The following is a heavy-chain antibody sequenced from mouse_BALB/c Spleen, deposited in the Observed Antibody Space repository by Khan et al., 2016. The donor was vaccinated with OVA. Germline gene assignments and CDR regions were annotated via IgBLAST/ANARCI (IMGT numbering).Heavy chain of an antibody. CDR2: IWAGGST. Sequence: QVQLQQSGPGLVAPSQSLSITCTVSGFSLTNYGVHWVRQPPREGLEWLGVIWAGGSTNYNSALMSRLSISKDNSKSQVFLKMNSLQTKDTAMYFCARPYYGSAWFAYWGQGTLVTVSA. CDR1: GFSLTNYG. J-gene: IGHJ3*01. CDR3: ARPYYGSAWFAY. D-gene: IGHD1-1*01. V-gene: IGHV2-9*02.